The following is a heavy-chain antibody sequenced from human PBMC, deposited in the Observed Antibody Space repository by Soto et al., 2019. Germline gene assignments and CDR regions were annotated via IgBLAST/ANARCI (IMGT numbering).Heavy chain of an antibody. CDR3: ARDEGAAVLVRGFDH. CDR1: GFTFSSYW. Sequence: EVQLVESGGGLVQPGGSLRLSCAASGFTFSSYWMHWVRQAPGTGLVWVADINRDGSITKYADYVKGRFTISRDNSKSTMYRQMHSLSAEDTAMYYCARDEGAAVLVRGFDHWGQGALVTVSS. CDR2: INRDGSIT. J-gene: IGHJ4*02. D-gene: IGHD2-15*01. V-gene: IGHV3-74*03.